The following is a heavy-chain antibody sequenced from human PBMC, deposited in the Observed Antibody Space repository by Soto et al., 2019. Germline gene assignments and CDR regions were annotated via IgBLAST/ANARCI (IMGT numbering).Heavy chain of an antibody. D-gene: IGHD1-26*01. V-gene: IGHV2-5*02. J-gene: IGHJ5*02. CDR2: IYWDDDK. CDR1: GFSLGATGVG. CDR3: DFGKSASAWDPAA. Sequence: QTALKESGPALVKPAQTLTLTCTVSGFSLGATGVGVGWIRQSPGKALEWLALIYWDDDKRYSPSLQNRLTITQDTSKNQVVLMMTNMDPVDIGTYYCDFGKSASAWDPAAWGQGTLVPVSS.